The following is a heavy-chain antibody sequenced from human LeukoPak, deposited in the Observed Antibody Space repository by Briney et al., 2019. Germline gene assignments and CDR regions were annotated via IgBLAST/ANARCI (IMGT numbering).Heavy chain of an antibody. CDR3: ARAPRGELFLDY. D-gene: IGHD3-10*01. CDR1: GFTFSSYG. V-gene: IGHV3-33*01. CDR2: IWYDGSNK. Sequence: PGGSLRLSCAASGFTFSSYGMHWVRQAPGKGLEWVAVIWYDGSNKYYADSVKGRFTISRDNSKNTLYLQMNSLRAEDPAVYYCARAPRGELFLDYWGQGTLVTVSS. J-gene: IGHJ4*02.